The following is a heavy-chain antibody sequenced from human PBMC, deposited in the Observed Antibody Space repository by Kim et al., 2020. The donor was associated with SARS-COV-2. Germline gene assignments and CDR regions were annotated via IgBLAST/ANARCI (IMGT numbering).Heavy chain of an antibody. Sequence: GGSLRLSCAASGFIFSTYAMVWVRQAPGKGLEWVALISYDGSNKYYADSVRGRFTISRDNSKNTLYLQMNSLRDEDTAMYYCARGSWYSGSLPPNYYFDSWGQGTLVTVSS. J-gene: IGHJ4*02. CDR3: ARGSWYSGSLPPNYYFDS. V-gene: IGHV3-30-3*01. CDR2: ISYDGSNK. CDR1: GFIFSTYA. D-gene: IGHD1-26*01.